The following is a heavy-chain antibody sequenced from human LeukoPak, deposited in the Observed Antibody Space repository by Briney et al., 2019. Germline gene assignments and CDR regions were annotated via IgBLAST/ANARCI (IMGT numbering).Heavy chain of an antibody. CDR1: GYTFTSYA. J-gene: IGHJ6*02. CDR2: INTNTGNP. Sequence: GASVKVSCKASGYTFTSYAMNWVRQAPGQELEWMGWINTNTGNPTYAQGFTGRFVFSLDTSVSTAYLQISSLKAEDTAVYYCARVSLPGVTTDYYGMDVWGQGTTVTVSS. V-gene: IGHV7-4-1*02. D-gene: IGHD4-17*01. CDR3: ARVSLPGVTTDYYGMDV.